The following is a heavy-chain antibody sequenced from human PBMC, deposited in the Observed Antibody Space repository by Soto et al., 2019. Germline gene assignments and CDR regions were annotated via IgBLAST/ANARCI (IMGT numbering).Heavy chain of an antibody. V-gene: IGHV4-59*01. CDR3: SGDTYGMDV. Sequence: QVQLQESGPGLVKPSETLSLTCTVSGASINNYYCNWVRQPPGKGLEWIGSIHYSGTTHYNPSLERRVTISADSAKNQFSLKLNSVTAADPAVYYCSGDTYGMDVWGQGTTVTVSS. CDR1: GASINNYY. J-gene: IGHJ6*02. CDR2: IHYSGTT.